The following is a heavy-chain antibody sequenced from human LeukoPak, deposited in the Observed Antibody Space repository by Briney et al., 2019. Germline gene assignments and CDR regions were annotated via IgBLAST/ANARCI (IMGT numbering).Heavy chain of an antibody. Sequence: ASVKVSCKASGGTFSSYAISWVRQAPGQGLEWMGRIIPILGIANYAQKFQGRVTITANKSTSTAYMELSSLRSEDTAVYYCARAGAGGVDPWGQGTLVTVSS. V-gene: IGHV1-69*04. D-gene: IGHD4-23*01. J-gene: IGHJ5*02. CDR1: GGTFSSYA. CDR3: ARAGAGGVDP. CDR2: IIPILGIA.